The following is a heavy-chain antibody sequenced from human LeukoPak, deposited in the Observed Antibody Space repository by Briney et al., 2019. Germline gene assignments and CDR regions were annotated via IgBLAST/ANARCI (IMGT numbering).Heavy chain of an antibody. CDR3: ARGMRVYYYGSGSYKYAFDI. CDR1: GYTFTCYY. V-gene: IGHV1-2*04. Sequence: ASVKVSCKASGYTFTCYYMHWVRQAPGQGLDWMGWINPNRGGTNYAQKVQGWVTMTRDTSISTAYMELSRLRYDDTAVYYCARGMRVYYYGSGSYKYAFDIWGQGTMVTVSS. CDR2: INPNRGGT. J-gene: IGHJ3*02. D-gene: IGHD3-10*01.